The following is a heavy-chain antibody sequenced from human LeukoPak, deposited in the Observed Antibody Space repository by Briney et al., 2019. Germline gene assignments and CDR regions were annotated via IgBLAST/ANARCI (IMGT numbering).Heavy chain of an antibody. J-gene: IGHJ3*01. CDR3: AKNHEHGRYAGFDF. CDR2: ISGSGGST. D-gene: IGHD2-2*01. CDR1: GFTFSSYG. V-gene: IGHV3-23*01. Sequence: GGSLRLSCAASGFTFSSYGMSWVRQAPGKGLEWVSAISGSGGSTYYADSVKGRFTISRDNSKNTLYLQMNSLRAEDAAVYYCAKNHEHGRYAGFDFWAEGALVAVSS.